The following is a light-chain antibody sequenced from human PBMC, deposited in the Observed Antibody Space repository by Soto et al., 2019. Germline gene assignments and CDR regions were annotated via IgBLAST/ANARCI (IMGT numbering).Light chain of an antibody. CDR3: QQYTNWQLT. CDR2: GSS. Sequence: EIVMTQSPATLSVSPGERATLSCRASHSVSSRLAWYQQKPGQAPRLLLYGSSTRATGLPARFSGSGSGTEFTLTISSLQSEDFAVYYCQQYTNWQLTFGGGTKVEIK. CDR1: HSVSSR. J-gene: IGKJ4*01. V-gene: IGKV3-15*01.